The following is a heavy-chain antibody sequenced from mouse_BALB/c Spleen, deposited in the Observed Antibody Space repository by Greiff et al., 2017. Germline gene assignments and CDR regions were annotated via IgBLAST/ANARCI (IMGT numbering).Heavy chain of an antibody. CDR1: GFTFSSYY. Sequence: EVQGVESGGGLVKLGGSLKLSCEASGFTFSSYYMSWVRQTPEKRLELVAAINSNGGSTYYPDTVKGRFTISRDNAKNTLYLQMSSLKSEDTALYYCARGSFNGLYAMDYWGQGTSVTVSS. D-gene: IGHD1-2*01. J-gene: IGHJ4*01. V-gene: IGHV5-6-2*01. CDR2: INSNGGST. CDR3: ARGSFNGLYAMDY.